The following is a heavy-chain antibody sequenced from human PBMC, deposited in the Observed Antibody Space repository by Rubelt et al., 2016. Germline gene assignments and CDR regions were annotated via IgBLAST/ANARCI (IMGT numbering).Heavy chain of an antibody. Sequence: QVQLQQWGAGLLKPSETLSLTCAVYGGSFSGYYWSWIRQPPGKGLEWIGEINHSGSTNYNPSLKSRVTISVDTSKNQFSLKLSSVTAADTAVYYCARVPYSSSWYGTRGYFDYWGQGTLVTVSS. CDR1: GGSFSGYY. V-gene: IGHV4-34*01. CDR2: INHSGST. D-gene: IGHD6-13*01. J-gene: IGHJ4*02. CDR3: ARVPYSSSWYGTRGYFDY.